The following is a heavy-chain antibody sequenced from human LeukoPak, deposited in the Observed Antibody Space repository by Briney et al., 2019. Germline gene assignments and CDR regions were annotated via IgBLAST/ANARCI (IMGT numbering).Heavy chain of an antibody. CDR1: GFTFSSYS. Sequence: PGGSLRLSCAASGFTFSSYSMSWVRQAPGKGLEWVSYISSSSSTIYYADSVKGRFTISRDNAKNSLYLQMNSLRAEDTAGYYCARGIAAAAPTEGYWGQGTLVTVSS. D-gene: IGHD6-13*01. CDR2: ISSSSSTI. CDR3: ARGIAAAAPTEGY. J-gene: IGHJ4*02. V-gene: IGHV3-48*01.